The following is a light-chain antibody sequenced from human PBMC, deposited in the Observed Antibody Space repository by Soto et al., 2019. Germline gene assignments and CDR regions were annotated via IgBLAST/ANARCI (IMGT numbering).Light chain of an antibody. CDR2: DTS. Sequence: EIVMTQSPATLSVSPGERATLSCRASQSISSNLAWYQQKPGQAPRLLIYDTSTRATGVPAWFSGSGSGTEVTLNINSLQSEDFAVYYCQDYHNWPLTFGGRTKVEIK. CDR3: QDYHNWPLT. V-gene: IGKV3-15*01. J-gene: IGKJ4*01. CDR1: QSISSN.